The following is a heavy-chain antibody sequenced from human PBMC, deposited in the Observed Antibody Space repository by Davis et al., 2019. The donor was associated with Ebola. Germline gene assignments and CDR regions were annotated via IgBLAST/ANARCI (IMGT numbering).Heavy chain of an antibody. J-gene: IGHJ4*02. Sequence: GGSLRLSCAASGFTFSSYSMNWVRQAPGKGLEWVSSISSSSSYIYYADSVKGRFTISRDNAKNSLYLQMNSLRAEDTAVYYCARDKGILTGYYMGYWGQGTLVTVSS. CDR1: GFTFSSYS. V-gene: IGHV3-21*01. CDR2: ISSSSSYI. D-gene: IGHD3-9*01. CDR3: ARDKGILTGYYMGY.